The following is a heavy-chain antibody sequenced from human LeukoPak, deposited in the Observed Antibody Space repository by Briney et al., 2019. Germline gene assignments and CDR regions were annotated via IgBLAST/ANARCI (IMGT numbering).Heavy chain of an antibody. D-gene: IGHD3-22*01. V-gene: IGHV3-53*01. J-gene: IGHJ4*02. CDR2: MYTGGST. CDR1: GFTISTNY. Sequence: GGSLRLSCAASGFTISTNYMSWVRHAPGEGLEWVSVMYTGGSTYYADSVKGRFTISRDNSKNTLYLQMNSLRAEDTALYYCARAPFYYDSSGYPYFDGWGQGTLVTVSS. CDR3: ARAPFYYDSSGYPYFDG.